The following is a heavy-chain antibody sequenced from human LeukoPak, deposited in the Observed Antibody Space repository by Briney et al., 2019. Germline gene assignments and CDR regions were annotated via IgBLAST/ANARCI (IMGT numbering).Heavy chain of an antibody. CDR3: ARSSYSNYKALGYYYYYGMDV. CDR2: INPSGGST. D-gene: IGHD4-4*01. Sequence: ASVKVSCKASGYTFTSYYMHWVRQAPGQGLEWMGIINPSGGSTSYAQKFQGRVTMTRGTSTSTVYMELSSLRSEDTAVYYCARSSYSNYKALGYYYYYGMDVWGQGTTVTVSS. J-gene: IGHJ6*02. V-gene: IGHV1-46*01. CDR1: GYTFTSYY.